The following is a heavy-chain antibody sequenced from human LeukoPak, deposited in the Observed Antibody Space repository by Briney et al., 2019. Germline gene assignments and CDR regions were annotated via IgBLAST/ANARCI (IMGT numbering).Heavy chain of an antibody. CDR3: ARADYDLYYYYGMDV. V-gene: IGHV4-39*07. J-gene: IGHJ6*02. D-gene: IGHD4-17*01. Sequence: SETLSLTCTVSGGSISSSSYYWGWIRQPPGKGLEWIGSIYYSGSTYYNPSLKSRVTISVDTSKNQFSLKLSSVTAADTAVYYCARADYDLYYYYGMDVWGQGTTVTVSS. CDR2: IYYSGST. CDR1: GGSISSSSYY.